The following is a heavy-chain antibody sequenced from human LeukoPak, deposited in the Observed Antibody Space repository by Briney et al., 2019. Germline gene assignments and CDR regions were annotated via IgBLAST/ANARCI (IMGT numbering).Heavy chain of an antibody. V-gene: IGHV3-72*01. D-gene: IGHD3-22*01. CDR1: RFTFSDHY. J-gene: IGHJ3*02. CDR2: IRTRAKGYTT. Sequence: AGGSLRLSCAASRFTFSDHYMDWVRQAPGKGLEWVARIRTRAKGYTTQYAPSVRDRFSISRDDSTNSVYLQMNSLKTEDTAVYFCARVGDYYDTRGFSSDAFDIWGLGTMVTVAS. CDR3: ARVGDYYDTRGFSSDAFDI.